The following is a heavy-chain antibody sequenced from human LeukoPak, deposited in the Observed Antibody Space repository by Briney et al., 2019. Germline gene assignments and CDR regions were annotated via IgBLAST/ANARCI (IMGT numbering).Heavy chain of an antibody. V-gene: IGHV3-23*01. D-gene: IGHD5-18*01. Sequence: GGSLRLSCAASGFSFSSYAMSWVRQAPGKGLEWVSAISVSGGGTYYADSVKGRFTISRDNSKNTLYLQMNSLRAEDTAVYYCATPVGYSYDWFDYWGQGTLVTVSS. J-gene: IGHJ4*02. CDR3: ATPVGYSYDWFDY. CDR2: ISVSGGGT. CDR1: GFSFSSYA.